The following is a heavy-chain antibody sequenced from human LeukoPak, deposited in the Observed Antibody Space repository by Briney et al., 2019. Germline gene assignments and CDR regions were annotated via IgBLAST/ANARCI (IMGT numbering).Heavy chain of an antibody. CDR1: GFTFSSYA. CDR2: ISGSGGST. J-gene: IGHJ5*02. Sequence: GGSLRLSCAASGFTFSSYAMSWVRQAPGKGLEWVSAISGSGGSTYYADSVKGRFTISRDNSKNTLYLQMNSLRAEDTAVYYCAKLGELRTQLSNWFDPWGQGTLVTVSS. V-gene: IGHV3-23*01. CDR3: AKLGELRTQLSNWFDP. D-gene: IGHD1-7*01.